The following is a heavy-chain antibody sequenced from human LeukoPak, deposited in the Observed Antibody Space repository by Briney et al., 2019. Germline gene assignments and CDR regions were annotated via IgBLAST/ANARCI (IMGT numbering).Heavy chain of an antibody. CDR2: IIPFFVTP. CDR1: GGTLSSYA. J-gene: IGHJ6*03. Sequence: SVKVSGKASGGTLSSYAISWLRQAPGQGLEWRGGIIPFFVTPNYAQKFQGRVTITADESTSTAYMELSSLRSEDTAVYYCARGYYYDSSGYYRYYYYYMDVWGKGTTVTISS. V-gene: IGHV1-69*13. CDR3: ARGYYYDSSGYYRYYYYYMDV. D-gene: IGHD3-22*01.